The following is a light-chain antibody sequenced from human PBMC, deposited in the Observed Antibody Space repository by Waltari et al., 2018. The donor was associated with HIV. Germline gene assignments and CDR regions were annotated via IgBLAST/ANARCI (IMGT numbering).Light chain of an antibody. J-gene: IGLJ1*01. CDR2: DVS. V-gene: IGLV2-14*03. Sequence: QSALTQPASVSGSPGQSITISCTGPSSDVGGYNYVPWYQQHPGKAPKLMIYDVSNRPSGVSNRFSGSKSGNTASLTISGLQAEDEADYYCSSYTSSNTLPYVFGTGTKVTVL. CDR1: SSDVGGYNY. CDR3: SSYTSSNTLPYV.